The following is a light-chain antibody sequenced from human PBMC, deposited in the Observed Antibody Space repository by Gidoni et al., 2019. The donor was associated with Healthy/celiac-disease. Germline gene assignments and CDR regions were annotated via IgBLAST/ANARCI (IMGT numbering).Light chain of an antibody. J-gene: IGKJ3*01. Sequence: DIQMTQSPSSLSASVGDRVTITCQASQDISNYLNWYQQKPGKAPKLLIYDASNLETGVPSRFSGSGSGTDFTFTICSLQPEDIATYYCQQYDNLPRTFGPXTKVDIK. CDR1: QDISNY. CDR3: QQYDNLPRT. CDR2: DAS. V-gene: IGKV1-33*01.